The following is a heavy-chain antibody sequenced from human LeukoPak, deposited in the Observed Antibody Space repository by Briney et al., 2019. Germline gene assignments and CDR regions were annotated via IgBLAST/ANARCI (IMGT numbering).Heavy chain of an antibody. J-gene: IGHJ4*02. D-gene: IGHD1-26*01. CDR1: GFTFNTYA. Sequence: GGSLRLSCAASGFTFNTYAMSWVRQAPGKGLEWVTAISGSGGSTYYADSVKGRFTISRDNSKNTLYLQMNSLRAEDTAVYYCAREMSGSYDFDYWGQGTLVTVSS. CDR3: AREMSGSYDFDY. CDR2: ISGSGGST. V-gene: IGHV3-23*01.